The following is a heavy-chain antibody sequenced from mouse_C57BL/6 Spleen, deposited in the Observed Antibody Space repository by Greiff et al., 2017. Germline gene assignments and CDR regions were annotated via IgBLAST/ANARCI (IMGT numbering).Heavy chain of an antibody. J-gene: IGHJ3*01. CDR3: ARRYYSSSPAWFAY. D-gene: IGHD1-1*01. CDR1: GFTFSDYG. CDR2: ISSGSSTI. V-gene: IGHV5-17*01. Sequence: EVQVVESGGGLVNPGGSLKLSCAASGFTFSDYGMHWVRQAPETGLEWVAYISSGSSTIYSADTVKCRFTISRDHAKNTLFLQMTSLRSEDTVMYYCARRYYSSSPAWFAYWGEGNVVTVSA.